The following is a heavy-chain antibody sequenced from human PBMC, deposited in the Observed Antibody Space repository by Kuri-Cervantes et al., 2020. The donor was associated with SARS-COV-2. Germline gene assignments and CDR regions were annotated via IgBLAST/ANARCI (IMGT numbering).Heavy chain of an antibody. Sequence: GESLKISCAASGFTFSSYDMHWVRQATGKGLEWVSAIGTAGDPYYPGSVKGRFTISRDNSKNTLYLQMNSLRAEDTAVYYCARNGYSSSWYGGGYYYYGMDVWGQGTTVTVSS. V-gene: IGHV3-13*05. CDR1: GFTFSSYD. CDR2: IGTAGDP. J-gene: IGHJ6*02. CDR3: ARNGYSSSWYGGGYYYYGMDV. D-gene: IGHD6-13*01.